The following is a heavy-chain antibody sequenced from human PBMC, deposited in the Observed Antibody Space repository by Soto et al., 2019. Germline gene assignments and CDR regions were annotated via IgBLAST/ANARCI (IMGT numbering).Heavy chain of an antibody. CDR1: GFTFSSYA. Sequence: GGSLRLSCAASGFTFSSYAMHWVRQAPGKGLEWVAVISYGGSNKYYADSVKGRFTISRDNSKNTLYLQMNSLRAEDTAVYYCARDFSPSRKVEPSHYYGMDVWGQGTTVTVSS. D-gene: IGHD2-15*01. CDR2: ISYGGSNK. CDR3: ARDFSPSRKVEPSHYYGMDV. V-gene: IGHV3-30-3*01. J-gene: IGHJ6*02.